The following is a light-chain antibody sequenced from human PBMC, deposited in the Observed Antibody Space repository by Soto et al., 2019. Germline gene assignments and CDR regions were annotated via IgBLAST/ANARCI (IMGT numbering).Light chain of an antibody. CDR1: HSVSSN. CDR2: GAS. J-gene: IGKJ1*01. CDR3: QQYYKWPQWT. Sequence: EIVMTQSPGTLSVSPGERATLSCRASHSVSSNLAWYQQRPGQAPRLLISGASTRATGIPARFSGSGSGTEFTLTITSLQSEDFAVYYCQQYYKWPQWTIGQGTKVDIK. V-gene: IGKV3-15*01.